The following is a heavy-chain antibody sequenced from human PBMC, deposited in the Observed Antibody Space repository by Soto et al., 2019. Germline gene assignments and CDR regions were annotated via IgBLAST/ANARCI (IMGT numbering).Heavy chain of an antibody. CDR3: ATVDTIMSCDY. CDR1: GYTCTGYW. Sequence: PGVSLKICCMGVGYTCTGYWVGWVRQMPGKVLEWMGIIYPGDSDTRYSPSFQGQVTISADKSTGAAYLQRKSLKASDTAMYFCATVDTIMSCDYWGQGTVVTVSS. CDR2: IYPGDSDT. D-gene: IGHD5-18*01. J-gene: IGHJ4*02. V-gene: IGHV5-51*01.